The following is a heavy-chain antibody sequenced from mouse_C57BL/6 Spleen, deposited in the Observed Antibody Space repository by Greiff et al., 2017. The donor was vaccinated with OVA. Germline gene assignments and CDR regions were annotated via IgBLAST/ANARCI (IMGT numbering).Heavy chain of an antibody. CDR3: ARLGNPFAY. CDR1: GYTFTSYW. V-gene: IGHV1-50*01. D-gene: IGHD2-1*01. CDR2: IDPSDSYT. Sequence: VQLQQPGAELVKPGASVKLSCKASGYTFTSYWMQWVKQRPGQGLEWIGEIDPSDSYTNYNQKFKGKATLTVDTSSSTAYMQLSSLTSEDSAVYYCARLGNPFAYWGQETLATVS. J-gene: IGHJ3*01.